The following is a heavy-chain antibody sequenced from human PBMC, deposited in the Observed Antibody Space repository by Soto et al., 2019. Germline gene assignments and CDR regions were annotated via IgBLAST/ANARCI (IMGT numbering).Heavy chain of an antibody. CDR3: AREIVVARGASYFDY. CDR2: IRQDGSEK. V-gene: IGHV3-7*04. Sequence: PGGSLRLSCVGSGFTFSSNWMTWVRQAPGKGLEWVGNIRQDGSEKNYVDSVKGRFTISRDNAKNSLYLQMNSLRAEDTAVYYCAREIVVARGASYFDYCAPGTLVTVSS. CDR1: GFTFSSNW. D-gene: IGHD2-2*01. J-gene: IGHJ4*02.